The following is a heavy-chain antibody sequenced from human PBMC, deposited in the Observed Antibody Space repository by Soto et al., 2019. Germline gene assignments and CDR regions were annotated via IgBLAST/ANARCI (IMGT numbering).Heavy chain of an antibody. CDR1: GFTFSTYW. V-gene: IGHV3-7*01. J-gene: IGHJ4*02. CDR2: IKEDGGAQ. D-gene: IGHD2-15*01. CDR3: ATEGFRGYCSGGSCRRNDY. Sequence: VQLVESGGGLVQPGGSLRLSCAASGFTFSTYWMTWVRQAPGKGLEWVASIKEDGGAQFYVDFVKGRFTISRDNAKNSLFLQMNSLRAEDTAVFYCATEGFRGYCSGGSCRRNDYWGQGSLVTVSS.